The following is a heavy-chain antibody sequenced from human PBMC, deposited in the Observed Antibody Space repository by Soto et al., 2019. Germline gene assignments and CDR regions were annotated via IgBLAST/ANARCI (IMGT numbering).Heavy chain of an antibody. D-gene: IGHD1-26*01. CDR1: GYSISSGYY. CDR2: IYHSGST. Sequence: PSETLSLTCGVSGYSISSGYYWGWIRQPPGKGLEWIASIYHSGSTYYNPSLKSRVTISVDTSKNQFSLKLSPVTAADTAVYYCARDLSGSYFVYWGQGTLVTVS. V-gene: IGHV4-38-2*02. J-gene: IGHJ4*02. CDR3: ARDLSGSYFVY.